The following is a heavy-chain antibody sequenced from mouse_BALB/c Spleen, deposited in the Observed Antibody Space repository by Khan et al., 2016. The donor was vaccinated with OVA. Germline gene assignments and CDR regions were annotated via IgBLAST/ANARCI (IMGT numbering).Heavy chain of an antibody. J-gene: IGHJ3*01. D-gene: IGHD1-1*01. CDR1: GFTFSTYG. Sequence: EVQLLETGGDLVKPGGSLKLSCAASGFTFSTYGMSWVRQTPDKRLEWVATVSTGGSYTYYPASVKGRFTISRDNAKNTLYLQMSGLKSEDTAMFYCTRLAYYYDSEGFAYWGQGTLVTVSA. V-gene: IGHV5-6*01. CDR3: TRLAYYYDSEGFAY. CDR2: VSTGGSYT.